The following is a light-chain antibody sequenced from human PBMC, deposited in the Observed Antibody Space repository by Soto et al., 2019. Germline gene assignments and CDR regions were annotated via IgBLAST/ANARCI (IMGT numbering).Light chain of an antibody. J-gene: IGKJ1*01. CDR2: TAS. Sequence: DIQMTQSPSSLSASVGDRVTITCRASQSISSYLNWYQQKPGKAPKLLIYTASSLQSGVPSRFSGSGSGTDFTLTISSLQPEDFAPYYCQQSYSTPWTFGLGTKVEIK. CDR1: QSISSY. V-gene: IGKV1-39*01. CDR3: QQSYSTPWT.